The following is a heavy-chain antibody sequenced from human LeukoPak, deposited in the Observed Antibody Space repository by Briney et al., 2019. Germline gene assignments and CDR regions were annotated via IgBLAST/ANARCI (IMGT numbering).Heavy chain of an antibody. CDR3: ARALGQWLVRDYYYYNGMDV. CDR1: GSTFSTYS. D-gene: IGHD6-19*01. Sequence: ASVKVSCKASGSTFSTYSISWVRQVPGQGLEWMGRIIPITGNVNYTQKFQGRVTITADKSTTTAYMELRGLRSEDTAIYYCARALGQWLVRDYYYYNGMDVWGQGTTVTVS. J-gene: IGHJ6*02. CDR2: IIPITGNV. V-gene: IGHV1-69*04.